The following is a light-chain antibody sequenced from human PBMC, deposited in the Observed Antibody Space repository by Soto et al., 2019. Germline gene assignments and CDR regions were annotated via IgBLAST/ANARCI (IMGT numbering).Light chain of an antibody. CDR2: GAS. CDR1: QGIGSD. CDR3: LQDNNYPWT. Sequence: AIQMTQSPSSLSASVGDRVTITCRASQGIGSDLGWYQQKPGKAPKLLIYGASTLQSGVPSRFSGTGSGTDFTLTISSLQPEDFATYYCLQDNNYPWTFGQGTKVDIK. J-gene: IGKJ1*01. V-gene: IGKV1-6*01.